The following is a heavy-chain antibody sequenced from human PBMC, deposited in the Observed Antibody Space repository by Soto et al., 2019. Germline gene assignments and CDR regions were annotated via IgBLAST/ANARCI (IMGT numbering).Heavy chain of an antibody. V-gene: IGHV3-23*01. CDR3: ATGSPQISGSFNWFDP. J-gene: IGHJ5*02. Sequence: TGGSLRLSCAASGFTFSTYAMTWVRQAPGKGLEWVSATSGSGGSTYYTDSMKGRFTISRDNSKNTLYLQMNSLRAEDTAVYYCATGSPQISGSFNWFDPWGQGTLVTVSS. CDR1: GFTFSTYA. D-gene: IGHD6-19*01. CDR2: TSGSGGST.